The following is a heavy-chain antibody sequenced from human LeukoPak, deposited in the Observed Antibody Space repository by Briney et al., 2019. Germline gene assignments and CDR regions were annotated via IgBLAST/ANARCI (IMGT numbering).Heavy chain of an antibody. Sequence: GGSLRLSCVASGFMFNKYGMSWVRQAPGKGLEWVSVISGGGGRTYYGDSVKGRFTISRDNSKNTVYLQMNSLRAEDTAVYYCAKDVRDIVVLIDTYMYWSQGTLVTVSS. V-gene: IGHV3-23*01. CDR2: ISGGGGRT. CDR1: GFMFNKYG. CDR3: AKDVRDIVVLIDTYMY. D-gene: IGHD2-21*01. J-gene: IGHJ4*02.